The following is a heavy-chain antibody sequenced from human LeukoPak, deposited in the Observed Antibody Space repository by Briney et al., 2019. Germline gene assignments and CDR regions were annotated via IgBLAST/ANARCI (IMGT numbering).Heavy chain of an antibody. CDR1: GFTFSSYA. CDR2: ISGSGGST. D-gene: IGHD4-17*01. V-gene: IGHV3-23*01. Sequence: GGSLRLSCAASGFTFSSYAMSWVRQAPGKGLEWVSAISGSGGSTYYTDSVKGRFTISKDNSKNTLYLQMNSLRAEDTAVYYCAKMTTVPYYGLDVWGQGTTVTVSS. CDR3: AKMTTVPYYGLDV. J-gene: IGHJ6*02.